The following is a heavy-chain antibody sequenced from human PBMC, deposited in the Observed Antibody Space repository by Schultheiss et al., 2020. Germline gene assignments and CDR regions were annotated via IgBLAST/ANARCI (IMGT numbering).Heavy chain of an antibody. J-gene: IGHJ4*02. D-gene: IGHD4-17*01. V-gene: IGHV4-59*01. CDR3: AREGNVGDYGDYLYDY. Sequence: SETLSLTCTVSGGSISSYYWSWIRQPPGKGLEWIGYIYYSGSTNYNPSLKSRVTISVDTSKNQFSLKLSSVTAADTAVYYCAREGNVGDYGDYLYDYWGQGTLVNVSS. CDR1: GGSISSYY. CDR2: IYYSGST.